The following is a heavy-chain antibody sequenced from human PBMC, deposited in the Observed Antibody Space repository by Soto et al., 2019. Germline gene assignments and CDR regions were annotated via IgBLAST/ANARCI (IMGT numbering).Heavy chain of an antibody. CDR1: GDTFINNA. CDR3: ARGIRVLLPYRGCDI. V-gene: IGHV1-69*01. Sequence: QVQLVQSGAEVKDPGSSVKVSCKASGDTFINNAINWVRQAPGQGLEWVGGIIPLFGTADYAQRFEGRVMITADEPSSTVYMEMSSLTSGDTATYYCARGIRVLLPYRGCDIWGQGTMVTVSS. J-gene: IGHJ3*02. CDR2: IIPLFGTA. D-gene: IGHD2-21*01.